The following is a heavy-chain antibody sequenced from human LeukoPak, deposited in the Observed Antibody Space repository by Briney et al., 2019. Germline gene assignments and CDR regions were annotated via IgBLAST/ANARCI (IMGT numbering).Heavy chain of an antibody. V-gene: IGHV3-48*01. CDR1: EFTFSSYS. CDR3: ATPLDYYDSSGYHQGGD. J-gene: IGHJ4*02. Sequence: GRSLRLSCAASEFTFSSYSMNWVRQAPGKGLEWVSYITNSGNSKSYADSVKGRFTISRDNTKNSLYLQMNSLRAEDTAVYYCATPLDYYDSSGYHQGGDWGQGTLVTVSS. D-gene: IGHD3-22*01. CDR2: ITNSGNSK.